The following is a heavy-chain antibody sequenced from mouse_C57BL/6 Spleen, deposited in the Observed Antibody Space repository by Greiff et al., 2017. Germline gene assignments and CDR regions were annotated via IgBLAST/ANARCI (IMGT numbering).Heavy chain of an antibody. V-gene: IGHV1-54*01. CDR3: ARDYYALYYFDY. CDR2: INPGSGGT. D-gene: IGHD1-1*01. Sequence: VQLQQSGAELVRPGTSVTVSCKASGYAFTNYLIEWVKQRPGQGLEWIGVINPGSGGTNYNEKFKGKATLAADKSSSTAYMQLSSLTSEDSAVYFCARDYYALYYFDYWGQGTTLTVSS. J-gene: IGHJ2*01. CDR1: GYAFTNYL.